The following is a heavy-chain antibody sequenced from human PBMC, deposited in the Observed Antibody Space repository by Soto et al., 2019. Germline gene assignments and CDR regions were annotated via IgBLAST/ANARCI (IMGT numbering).Heavy chain of an antibody. J-gene: IGHJ4*02. Sequence: GGSLRLSCAASGVTFSSYAMHWVRQAPGKGLEWVAVISYDGSNKYYADSVKGRFTISRDNSKNTLYLQMNSLRAEDTAVYYCARADYDILTGYWALDYWGQGTLVTVSS. V-gene: IGHV3-30-3*01. CDR2: ISYDGSNK. D-gene: IGHD3-9*01. CDR1: GVTFSSYA. CDR3: ARADYDILTGYWALDY.